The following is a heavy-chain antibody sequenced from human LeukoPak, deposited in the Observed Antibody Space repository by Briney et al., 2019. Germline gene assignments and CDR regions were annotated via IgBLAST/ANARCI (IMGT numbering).Heavy chain of an antibody. CDR1: GYTLTGDY. D-gene: IGHD3-16*02. V-gene: IGHV1-2*02. J-gene: IGHJ4*02. CDR2: INPNSGGT. CDR3: ATETRSYRPIDY. Sequence: ASVKVSCKASGYTLTGDYIHAGREAPGQGLEWMGWINPNSGGTNYAQNFQGRVTMPKATSISTAYMELSRLRSDDTAVYYCATETRSYRPIDYWGQGTLVTVSS.